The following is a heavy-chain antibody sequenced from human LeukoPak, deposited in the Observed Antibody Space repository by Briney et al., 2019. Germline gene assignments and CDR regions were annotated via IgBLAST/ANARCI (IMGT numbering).Heavy chain of an antibody. D-gene: IGHD3-16*01. CDR2: IIPIFGTA. CDR1: GYTFTGYY. J-gene: IGHJ4*02. CDR3: ARGRVPGGD. Sequence: SVKVSCKASGYTFTGYYMHWVRQAPGQGLEWMGGIIPIFGTANYAQKFQGRVTITADESTSTAYMELSSLRSEDTAVYYCARGRVPGGDWGQGTLVTVSS. V-gene: IGHV1-69*13.